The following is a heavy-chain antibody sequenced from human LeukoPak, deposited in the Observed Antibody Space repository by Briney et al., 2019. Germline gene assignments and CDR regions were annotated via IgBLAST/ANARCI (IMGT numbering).Heavy chain of an antibody. J-gene: IGHJ6*02. CDR2: IYYSGST. CDR1: GGSISSSSYY. V-gene: IGHV4-39*01. CDR3: ARRRLPKYYDFWSGYYTGEYYGMDV. D-gene: IGHD3-3*01. Sequence: PSETLSLTCTVSGGSISSSSYYWGWIRQPPGKGLEWIGRIYYSGSTYYNPSLKSRVTISVDTSKNQFSLKLSSVTAADTAVYYCARRRLPKYYDFWSGYYTGEYYGMDVWGQGTTVTVSS.